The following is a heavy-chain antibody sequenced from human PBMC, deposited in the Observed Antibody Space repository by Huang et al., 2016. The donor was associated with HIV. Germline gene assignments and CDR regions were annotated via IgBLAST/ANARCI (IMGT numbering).Heavy chain of an antibody. CDR3: ARGGLRWPAPFDF. CDR2: INPNTAGT. CDR1: GYTFSDYY. J-gene: IGHJ4*02. Sequence: QVQLVQSGAEAKKPGASVRVSCKTAGYTFSDYYVRWVRQAPGQGLQWMGWINPNTAGTNYAQRFQGRLTVTRDRSITTAYMDLTWLTSDDTAVYYCARGGLRWPAPFDFWGQGTLVTVSS. V-gene: IGHV1-2*02. D-gene: IGHD4-17*01.